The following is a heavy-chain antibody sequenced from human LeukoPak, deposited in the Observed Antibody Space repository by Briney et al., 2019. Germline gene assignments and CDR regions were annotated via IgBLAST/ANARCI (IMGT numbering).Heavy chain of an antibody. Sequence: RGSLRLSCAASGFTFSSYAMSWVRQAPGKGLEWVSAIVGSGESTYYADSVKGRFTISRDNSKNTLYLLMNSLTAEDTALYYCAKYYYDSSRQGMDVWGQGTTVTVSS. D-gene: IGHD3-22*01. CDR2: IVGSGEST. V-gene: IGHV3-23*01. CDR1: GFTFSSYA. CDR3: AKYYYDSSRQGMDV. J-gene: IGHJ6*02.